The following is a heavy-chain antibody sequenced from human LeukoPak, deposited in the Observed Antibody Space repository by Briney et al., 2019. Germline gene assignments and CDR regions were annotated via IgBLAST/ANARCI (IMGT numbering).Heavy chain of an antibody. D-gene: IGHD2-15*01. V-gene: IGHV4-59*08. CDR2: IYYSGST. CDR3: TIRSNDYYYYGMDV. J-gene: IGHJ6*02. CDR1: GGSISSYY. Sequence: SETLSLTCTVSGGSISSYYWNWIRQSPGKGLEWIGYIYYSGSTNYNPSLKSRVTISVDTSKNQFSLKLSSVTAADTAVYYCTIRSNDYYYYGMDVWGQGTTVTVSS.